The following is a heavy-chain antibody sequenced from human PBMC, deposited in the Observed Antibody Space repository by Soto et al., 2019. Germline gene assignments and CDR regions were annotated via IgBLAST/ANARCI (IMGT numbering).Heavy chain of an antibody. V-gene: IGHV1-69*06. J-gene: IGHJ6*02. CDR3: ARAPLITIFGVAETSYYYYYGMDV. CDR1: GVTFSRYA. Sequence: SVKVSCKAAGVTFSRYAISWVRQAPGQGLEWMGGIIPIFGTANYAQKFQGRVTITADKSTSTAYMELSSLRSEDTAVYYCARAPLITIFGVAETSYYYYYGMDVWGQGTTVTVS. CDR2: IIPIFGTA. D-gene: IGHD3-3*01.